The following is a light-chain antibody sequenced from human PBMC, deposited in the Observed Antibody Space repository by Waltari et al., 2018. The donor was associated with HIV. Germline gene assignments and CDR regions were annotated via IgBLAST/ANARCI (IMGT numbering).Light chain of an antibody. J-gene: IGLJ3*02. Sequence: QVVLTQSPSASASLGASVKLTCPLCRGHSNSAIAWHQQQPEKGPRYWMKVNSDGSHNKGDGIPDRFSGSSSGAERYLTIASLQSEDEADYYCLTWDTGIGVFGGGTKLTVL. CDR1: RGHSNSA. CDR2: VNSDGSH. V-gene: IGLV4-69*01. CDR3: LTWDTGIGV.